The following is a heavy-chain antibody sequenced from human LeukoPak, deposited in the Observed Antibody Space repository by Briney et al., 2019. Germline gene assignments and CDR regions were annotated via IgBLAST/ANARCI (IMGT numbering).Heavy chain of an antibody. Sequence: SETLSLTCTVSGGSISSYYWSWIRQPAGKGLEWIGRIYTSGSTNYNPSLKSRVTMPVDTSKNQFSLKLSSVTAADTAVYYCARGPSLVYSSSWYPNHIWGQGTLVTVSS. CDR2: IYTSGST. CDR3: ARGPSLVYSSSWYPNHI. V-gene: IGHV4-4*07. CDR1: GGSISSYY. J-gene: IGHJ4*02. D-gene: IGHD6-13*01.